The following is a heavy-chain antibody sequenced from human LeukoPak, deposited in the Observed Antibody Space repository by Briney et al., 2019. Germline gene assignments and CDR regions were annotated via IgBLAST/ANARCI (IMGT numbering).Heavy chain of an antibody. D-gene: IGHD3-3*01. CDR1: GYTFTSYD. J-gene: IGHJ5*02. Sequence: ASVTVSCKASGYTFTSYDINWVRQATGQGLEWMGWMNPNSGNTGYAQKFQGRVTMTRNTSISTAYMELSSLRSEDTAVYYCARATYYDFWSGYYMGGHNWFDPWGQGTLVTVSS. V-gene: IGHV1-8*01. CDR2: MNPNSGNT. CDR3: ARATYYDFWSGYYMGGHNWFDP.